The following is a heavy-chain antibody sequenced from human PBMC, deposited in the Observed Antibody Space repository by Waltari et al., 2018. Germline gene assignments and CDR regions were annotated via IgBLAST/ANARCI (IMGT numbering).Heavy chain of an antibody. J-gene: IGHJ4*02. Sequence: EVPLLESGGGLVQHVGSLGLSCAASGFPFTNYPMSWVRQAPGKGLEWVSAIGGGGGHIYYADSVNGRFTISRDNSNNTVYLQMNSLRVDDTAVYYCVRESPIAVAGSWGQGTLVTVSS. CDR3: VRESPIAVAGS. CDR2: IGGGGGHI. D-gene: IGHD6-19*01. CDR1: GFPFTNYP. V-gene: IGHV3-23*01.